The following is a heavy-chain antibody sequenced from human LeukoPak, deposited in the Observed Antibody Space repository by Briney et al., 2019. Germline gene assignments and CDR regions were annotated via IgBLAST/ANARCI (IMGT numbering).Heavy chain of an antibody. CDR1: GGSISSGGYY. Sequence: SETLSLTCTVSGGSISSGGYYWSWIRQPPGKGLEWIGYIYHSGSTYYNPSLKSRVTISVDTSKNQFSLKLSSVTAADTAVYYCARLARVVVVPAAASLLDVWGKGTTVTVSS. CDR2: IYHSGST. J-gene: IGHJ6*04. CDR3: ARLARVVVVPAAASLLDV. D-gene: IGHD2-2*01. V-gene: IGHV4-30-2*01.